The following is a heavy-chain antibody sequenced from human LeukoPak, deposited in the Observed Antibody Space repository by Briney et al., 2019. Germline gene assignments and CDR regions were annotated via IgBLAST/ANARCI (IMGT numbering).Heavy chain of an antibody. D-gene: IGHD3-10*01. Sequence: GGSLRLSCAASGFTFSSYEMNWVRQAPGKGLEWVSYISSSGSTIYYADSVKGRFTISRDNAKNSLYLQMNSLRAEDTAVYYCARSLTYYYGSGSPLFDYWGQGTLVTVSS. CDR1: GFTFSSYE. CDR2: ISSSGSTI. CDR3: ARSLTYYYGSGSPLFDY. J-gene: IGHJ4*02. V-gene: IGHV3-48*03.